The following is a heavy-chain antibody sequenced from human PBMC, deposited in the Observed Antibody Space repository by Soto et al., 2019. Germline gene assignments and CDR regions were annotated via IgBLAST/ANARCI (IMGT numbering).Heavy chain of an antibody. V-gene: IGHV4-39*01. J-gene: IGHJ3*02. D-gene: IGHD6-13*01. CDR3: ARQIRIAAAGLSGVGAFDI. CDR1: GGSISSSSYY. Sequence: QLQLQESGPGLVKPSETLSLTCTVSGGSISSSSYYWGWIRQPPGKGLEWIGSIYYSGSTYYNPSLKSRVTISVATSKNQFSLKLSSVTAADTAVYYCARQIRIAAAGLSGVGAFDIWGQGTMVTVSS. CDR2: IYYSGST.